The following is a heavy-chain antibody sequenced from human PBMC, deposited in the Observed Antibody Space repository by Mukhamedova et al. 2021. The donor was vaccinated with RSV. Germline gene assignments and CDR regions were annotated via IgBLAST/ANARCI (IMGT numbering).Heavy chain of an antibody. CDR2: INPSGGST. V-gene: IGHV1-46*01. J-gene: IGHJ6*02. Sequence: MGIINPSGGSTSYAQKFQGRVTMTRDTSTSTVYMELSSLRSEDTAVYYCARWTCIGYCSGGSCPSYGMDVWGQGTTVTVSS. CDR3: ARWTCIGYCSGGSCPSYGMDV. D-gene: IGHD2-15*01.